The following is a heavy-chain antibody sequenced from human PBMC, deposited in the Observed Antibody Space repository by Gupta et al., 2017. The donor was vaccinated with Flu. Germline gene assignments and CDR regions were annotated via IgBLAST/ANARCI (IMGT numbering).Heavy chain of an antibody. D-gene: IGHD5-18*01. CDR2: INPNNGGT. V-gene: IGHV1-2*02. CDR3: ARTWIQLWTPDFDY. CDR1: GYTFTGHY. J-gene: IGHJ4*02. Sequence: QVQLVQSGAEVKKPGASVKVSCKASGYTFTGHYMHWVRQAPGQGLEWMGWINPNNGGTNYAQKFQGRVTMTRDTSINTAYMELSRLRSDDTAVYYCARTWIQLWTPDFDYWGQGTLVTVSS.